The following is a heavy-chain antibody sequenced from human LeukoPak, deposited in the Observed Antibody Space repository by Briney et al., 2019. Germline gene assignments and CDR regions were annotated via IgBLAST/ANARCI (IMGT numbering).Heavy chain of an antibody. V-gene: IGHV4-34*01. CDR3: ARDDYGGKRSLDY. D-gene: IGHD4-23*01. CDR1: GGSFSGYY. Sequence: SETLSLTCAVYGGSFSGYYWSWIRQPPGKGLEWIGEINHSGSTNYNPSPKSRVTISVDTSKNQFSLKLSSVTAADTAVYYCARDDYGGKRSLDYWGQGTLVTVSS. CDR2: INHSGST. J-gene: IGHJ4*02.